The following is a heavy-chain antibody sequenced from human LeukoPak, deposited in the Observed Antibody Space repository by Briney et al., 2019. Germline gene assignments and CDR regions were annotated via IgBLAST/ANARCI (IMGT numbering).Heavy chain of an antibody. CDR3: ARDRVVVVPAAPPGYYYYGMDV. D-gene: IGHD2-2*01. J-gene: IGHJ6*02. Sequence: SQTLSLTCTVSGGSISSGGYYWSWIRQHPGKGLEWIGYIYYSGSTYYNPSLKSRVTISVDTSKNQFSLKLSSVTAADTAVYYCARDRVVVVPAAPPGYYYYGMDVWGQGTTVTVPS. V-gene: IGHV4-31*03. CDR1: GGSISSGGYY. CDR2: IYYSGST.